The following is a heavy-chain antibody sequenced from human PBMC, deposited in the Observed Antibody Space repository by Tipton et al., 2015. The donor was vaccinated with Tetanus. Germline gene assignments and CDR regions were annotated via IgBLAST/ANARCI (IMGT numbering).Heavy chain of an antibody. Sequence: SLRLSCAASGFTSESHYMHWVRQAPGKGLEWVSGISGLGRTTDYADSVKGRFTISRDNSRNTVFLQMTSLRVDDTAVYFCAKRGQQWVVSSFFDSWGQGARVVVSS. CDR1: GFTSESHY. CDR2: ISGLGRTT. D-gene: IGHD6-19*01. V-gene: IGHV3-23*01. CDR3: AKRGQQWVVSSFFDS. J-gene: IGHJ4*02.